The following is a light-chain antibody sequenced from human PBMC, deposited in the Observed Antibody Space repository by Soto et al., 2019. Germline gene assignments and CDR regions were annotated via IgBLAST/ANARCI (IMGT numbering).Light chain of an antibody. V-gene: IGKV1-39*01. Sequence: SQSASCVSDSVREGVTITCLARQGIXSDFNWYEEKPGKAPQILIYXASILQSGVPSMFSGSGCGTDFTLTISRLQPEDVETYCCQQRYSPRTFGGVTKVDIK. J-gene: IGKJ4*01. CDR2: XAS. CDR1: QGIXSD. CDR3: QQRYSPRT.